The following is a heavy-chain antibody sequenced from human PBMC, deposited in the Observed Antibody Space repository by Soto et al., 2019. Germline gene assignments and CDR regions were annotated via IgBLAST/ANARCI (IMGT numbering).Heavy chain of an antibody. CDR2: IYPGDSDT. Sequence: GESLKISCQTSGYTFTNYWIGWVRQMPGKGLEWMGIIYPGDSDTRYSPSFQGQVTISADKSISTAYLQWSSLKASDTAMYYCARLKKDDLYYFDYWGQGTLVTVSS. J-gene: IGHJ4*02. CDR3: ARLKKDDLYYFDY. CDR1: GYTFTNYW. V-gene: IGHV5-51*01.